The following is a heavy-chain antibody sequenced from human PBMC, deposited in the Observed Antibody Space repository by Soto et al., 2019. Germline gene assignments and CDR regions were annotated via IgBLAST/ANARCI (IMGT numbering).Heavy chain of an antibody. CDR3: AKDIRYDNGWYQNYFDY. Sequence: EVQLLESGGGLAQPGGSPRLSCAASGFTFSSYAMGWVRQAPGKGLEWVSAISGSGDSTYYADSVKGRFTISRDNSENTLYLQMNSLRAEDTAVYHCAKDIRYDNGWYQNYFDYWGQGTLVTVSS. D-gene: IGHD6-19*01. CDR2: ISGSGDST. CDR1: GFTFSSYA. J-gene: IGHJ4*02. V-gene: IGHV3-23*01.